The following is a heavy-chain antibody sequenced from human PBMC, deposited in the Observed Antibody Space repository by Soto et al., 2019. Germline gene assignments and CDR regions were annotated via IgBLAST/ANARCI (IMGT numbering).Heavy chain of an antibody. CDR3: ARHVRSWSSGWPTYFDY. Sequence: PSETLSLTCTVSDGSISSNNYYWGWIRQPPGKGLEWIESIYYSGSTYYNPSLKSRVTISVDTSKNQFSLKLSSVTAADTAIYYCARHVRSWSSGWPTYFDYWGQGTLVTVS. CDR1: DGSISSNNYY. V-gene: IGHV4-39*01. D-gene: IGHD6-19*01. J-gene: IGHJ4*02. CDR2: IYYSGST.